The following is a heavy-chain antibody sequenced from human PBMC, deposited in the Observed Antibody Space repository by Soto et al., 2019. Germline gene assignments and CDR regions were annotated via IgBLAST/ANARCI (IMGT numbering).Heavy chain of an antibody. V-gene: IGHV1-69*01. Sequence: QVQLVQSGAEVKKPGSSVKVSCKASGGTFSSYAISWVRQAPGQGLEWMGGIIPISERTNYAQKFQGRVTITADESKSTVYMELSSLRSEDTAVYYCARSQGSSTSLEIYYYYYYGMDVWGQGTTVTVSS. CDR1: GGTFSSYA. J-gene: IGHJ6*02. CDR2: IIPISERT. CDR3: ARSQGSSTSLEIYYYYYYGMDV. D-gene: IGHD2-2*01.